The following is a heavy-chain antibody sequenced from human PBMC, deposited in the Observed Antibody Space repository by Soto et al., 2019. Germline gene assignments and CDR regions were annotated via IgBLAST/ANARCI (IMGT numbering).Heavy chain of an antibody. CDR3: ATRPPGATFFGVFDY. CDR1: GASIMGYY. Sequence: SETLSLTCTVSGASIMGYYWSWILQSPGKGPEWIGCVYHSGTTNYNPSLESRVTMSLDTSKNYFSLKLNAVTAADTAIYYCATRPPGATFFGVFDYWSKGPLVIVSS. D-gene: IGHD3-10*01. V-gene: IGHV4-59*13. J-gene: IGHJ4*02. CDR2: VYHSGTT.